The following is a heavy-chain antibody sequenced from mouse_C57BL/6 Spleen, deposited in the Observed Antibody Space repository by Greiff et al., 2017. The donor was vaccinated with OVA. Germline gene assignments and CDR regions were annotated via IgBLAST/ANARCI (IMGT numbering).Heavy chain of an antibody. CDR1: GFTFSDYY. V-gene: IGHV5-12*01. J-gene: IGHJ2*01. CDR3: ARQRGGFDY. CDR2: ISNGGGST. Sequence: EVMLVESGGGLVQPGGSLKLSCAASGFTFSDYYLYWVRQTPEKRLEWVAYISNGGGSTYYPDNIKGRFTISRDNAKNTLYLQLSRLKSEDTAMYYCARQRGGFDYWGQGTTLTVSS.